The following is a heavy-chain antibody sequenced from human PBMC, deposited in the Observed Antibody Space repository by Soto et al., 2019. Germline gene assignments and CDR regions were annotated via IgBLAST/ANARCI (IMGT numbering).Heavy chain of an antibody. V-gene: IGHV3-23*01. Sequence: EVQLLESGGGLVQPGGSLRLSCAASGFTFSSYAMSWVRQAPGKGLEWVSAISGSGGSTYYADSVKGRFTISRDNSQNTLYLQRNSLRAEDTDLYYCAKVGVNYYYYGMDVWGQGTTVTVSS. D-gene: IGHD3-22*01. CDR3: AKVGVNYYYYGMDV. CDR1: GFTFSSYA. CDR2: ISGSGGST. J-gene: IGHJ6*02.